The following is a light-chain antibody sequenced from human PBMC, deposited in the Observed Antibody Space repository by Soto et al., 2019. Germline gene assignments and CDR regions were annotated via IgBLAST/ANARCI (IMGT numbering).Light chain of an antibody. CDR3: QQYNSHSGT. J-gene: IGKJ1*01. V-gene: IGKV1-5*03. CDR2: KAS. CDR1: QSISSW. Sequence: DIQMTQSPSTLSASVGDRVTITCRVSQSISSWLAWYQQKPGKAPKLLIYKASSLESGVPSRFSGSGSGTEFTLTISSLQPDDFATYYCQQYNSHSGTFGQGTKVEIK.